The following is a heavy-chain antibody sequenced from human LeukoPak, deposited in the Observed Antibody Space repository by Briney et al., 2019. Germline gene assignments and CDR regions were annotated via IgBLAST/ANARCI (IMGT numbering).Heavy chain of an antibody. D-gene: IGHD3-22*01. Sequence: SETLSLTCTVSGGSISSYYWSWIRQPPGKGLEWIGYIYYSGSTNYNPSLRSRVTISVDTSKNQFSLKLSSVTAADTAVYYCARLRNYYDRSGYKQLWFDPWGQGTLVTVSS. J-gene: IGHJ5*02. CDR1: GGSISSYY. CDR2: IYYSGST. V-gene: IGHV4-59*01. CDR3: ARLRNYYDRSGYKQLWFDP.